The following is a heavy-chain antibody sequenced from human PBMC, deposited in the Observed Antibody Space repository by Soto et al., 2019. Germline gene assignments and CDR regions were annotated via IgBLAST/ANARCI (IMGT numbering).Heavy chain of an antibody. CDR2: ISAYNGNT. CDR3: ARCYCSVGSCYSCWHFDL. CDR1: GYTFTNYG. J-gene: IGHJ2*01. V-gene: IGHV1-18*01. D-gene: IGHD2-15*01. Sequence: QVPLVRSGSEVKKPGASVKVSCKASGYTFTNYGMSWVRQAPGQGLEWMGWISAYNGNTNHAQNFQGRVTMTTDTSTNTAYMELRSLRSDDTAVYYCARCYCSVGSCYSCWHFDLWGRGALVTVSS.